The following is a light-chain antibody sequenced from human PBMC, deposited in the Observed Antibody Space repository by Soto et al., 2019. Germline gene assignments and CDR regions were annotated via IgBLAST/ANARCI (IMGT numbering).Light chain of an antibody. CDR2: ESS. V-gene: IGKV3-11*01. CDR3: QQYGSSPTT. CDR1: QNVANY. Sequence: EIVLTQSPSTLSLSPGERATLXXRASQNVANYLDWYQQKPGQAPRXLIYESSNRATGIAARFSGSGSGTDFTLTISRLEPEDFAVYSCQQYGSSPTTFGQGTRLEIK. J-gene: IGKJ5*01.